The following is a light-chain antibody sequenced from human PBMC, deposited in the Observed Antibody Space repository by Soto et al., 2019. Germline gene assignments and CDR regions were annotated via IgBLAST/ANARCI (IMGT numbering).Light chain of an antibody. J-gene: IGLJ2*01. CDR1: SNDIGDNNY. Sequence: QSALTQPASVSGSPGQSITISCTGTSNDIGDNNYVSWYQQHPGKAPKLLIYDVTIRPLGVSDRFSGSKSGNTASLTISGLQAEDEADIYCSSYTTSSTVLFGGGTKLTVL. CDR2: DVT. V-gene: IGLV2-14*03. CDR3: SSYTTSSTVL.